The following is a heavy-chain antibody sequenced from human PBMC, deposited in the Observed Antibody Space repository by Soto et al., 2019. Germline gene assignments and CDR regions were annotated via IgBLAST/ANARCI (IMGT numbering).Heavy chain of an antibody. J-gene: IGHJ4*02. D-gene: IGHD3-9*01. CDR1: GDSLSSGGHY. Sequence: SETLSLTCTVSGDSLSSGGHYWSWIRQHPGKGLEWIGHIYDSVNTYYSPSLRSRVTISADMSKNQFSLNLRSVTAADTAVYYRARVDNRGYFAILTDYWGQGTLVTVSS. V-gene: IGHV4-31*03. CDR2: IYDSVNT. CDR3: ARVDNRGYFAILTDY.